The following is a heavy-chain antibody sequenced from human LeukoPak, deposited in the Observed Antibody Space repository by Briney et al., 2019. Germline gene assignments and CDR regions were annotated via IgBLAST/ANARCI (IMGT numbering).Heavy chain of an antibody. CDR2: IKPNSGDT. Sequence: DSVKVSCKASGYTISCYSFHWVRQAPGQGLEWMGWIKPNSGDTNYAHKFQGRVTMTRDTSISTVYMELSRLRSDDTAVYYCGSRSYYYYYMDVWGKGTTVTVSS. V-gene: IGHV1-2*02. CDR3: GSRSYYYYYMDV. CDR1: GYTISCYS. J-gene: IGHJ6*03.